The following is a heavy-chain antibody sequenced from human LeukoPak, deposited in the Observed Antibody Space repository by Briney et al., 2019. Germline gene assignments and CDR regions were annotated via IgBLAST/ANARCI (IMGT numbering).Heavy chain of an antibody. D-gene: IGHD2-15*01. V-gene: IGHV3-23*01. CDR3: AKDRSYCSGGSCYSGFDY. CDR2: ISGSGGST. Sequence: ETLSLTCAIYGGSFGDFYWSWVRQAPGKGLEWVSAISGSGGSTYYADSVKGRFTISRDNSKNTLYLQMNSLRAEDTAVYYCAKDRSYCSGGSCYSGFDYWGQGTLVTVSS. CDR1: GGSFGDFY. J-gene: IGHJ4*02.